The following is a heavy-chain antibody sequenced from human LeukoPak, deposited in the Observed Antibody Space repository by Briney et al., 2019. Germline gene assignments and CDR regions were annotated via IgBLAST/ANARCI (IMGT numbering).Heavy chain of an antibody. J-gene: IGHJ6*02. D-gene: IGHD3-22*01. CDR2: ITTSGDT. Sequence: PSQTLSLTCTVSGGSISSGSHYWSWIRQPAGKGLEWIGRITTSGDTTYNPSLKSRLTISVDTSRNHFSLNLRSVTAADTAVYYCASALDYDSSTYYYYYGMDVWGQGTMVTVSS. CDR3: ASALDYDSSTYYYYYGMDV. CDR1: GGSISSGSHY. V-gene: IGHV4-61*02.